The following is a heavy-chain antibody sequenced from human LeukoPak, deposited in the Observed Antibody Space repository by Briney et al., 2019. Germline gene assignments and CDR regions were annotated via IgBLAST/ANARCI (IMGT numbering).Heavy chain of an antibody. CDR3: ARVNRYSGSYYLDY. CDR1: GYTFTGYY. CDR2: INPNSGGT. D-gene: IGHD1-26*01. J-gene: IGHJ4*02. Sequence: ASVKVSCKASGYTFTGYYMHWVRQAPGQGLEWMGWINPNSGGTNYAQKFQGRVTMTRDTSISTAYMELSRLRSDDTAVYYCARVNRYSGSYYLDYWAREPWSPSPQ. V-gene: IGHV1-2*02.